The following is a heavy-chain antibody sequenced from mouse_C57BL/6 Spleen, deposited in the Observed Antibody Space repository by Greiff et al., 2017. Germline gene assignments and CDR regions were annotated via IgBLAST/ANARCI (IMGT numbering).Heavy chain of an antibody. J-gene: IGHJ2*01. Sequence: VQLQQPGAELVKPGASVKLSCKASGYTFTSYWMHWVKQRPGQGLEWIGMIHPDSGSTYYNAQFNSTATLTVDKSSSTAYMQLSSLTSEDSAVYYCARGGFGAYWGQGTTLTVSS. CDR3: ARGGFGAY. D-gene: IGHD3-1*01. CDR2: IHPDSGST. CDR1: GYTFTSYW. V-gene: IGHV1-64*01.